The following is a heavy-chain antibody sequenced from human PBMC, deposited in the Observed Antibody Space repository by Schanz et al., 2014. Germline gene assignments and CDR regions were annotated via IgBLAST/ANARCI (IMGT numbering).Heavy chain of an antibody. J-gene: IGHJ4*02. CDR2: ISGGGGTR. CDR3: EKGASHIDIVLVPTAIDY. Sequence: EVQLVESGGGLVKPGGSLRLSCAASGFTFGSYGMSWVRQGPGKGLEWVSGISGGGGTRNYADSVKGRFTISRDYSKNTLYLHMITLRSENAAVKYVEKGASHIDIVLVPTAIDYWGQGTLVTVSS. V-gene: IGHV3-23*04. CDR1: GFTFGSYG. D-gene: IGHD2-2*01.